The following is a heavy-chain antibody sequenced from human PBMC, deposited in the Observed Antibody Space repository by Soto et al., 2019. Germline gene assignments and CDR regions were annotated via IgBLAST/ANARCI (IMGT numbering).Heavy chain of an antibody. D-gene: IGHD3-10*01. J-gene: IGHJ3*02. V-gene: IGHV3-74*01. CDR3: ARLWRDAFDI. CDR1: GFSFSTYW. CDR2: INSDGSST. Sequence: GGSLRLSCAASGFSFSTYWMHWVRQAPEKGLVWVSRINSDGSSTNYADSVKGRFTISRDNAKNTLYLQMNSLRAEDTAVYYCARLWRDAFDIWGQGTMVTVSS.